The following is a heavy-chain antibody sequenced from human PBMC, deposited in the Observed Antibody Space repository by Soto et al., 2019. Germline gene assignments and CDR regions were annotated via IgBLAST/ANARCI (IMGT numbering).Heavy chain of an antibody. CDR3: AKAMPIGNTVANFDS. J-gene: IGHJ4*02. D-gene: IGHD4-4*01. CDR2: INPNSGGT. V-gene: IGHV1-2*02. Sequence: QVQLVQSGAEVKKAGASVKVSCKASGYTFTAYYVHWVRQAPAQGLEWMGWINPNSGGTNHAQKFQGRVTMTRDTSISTVYMDLSRLRSDDTAVYYCAKAMPIGNTVANFDSWGQGTLVTVSS. CDR1: GYTFTAYY.